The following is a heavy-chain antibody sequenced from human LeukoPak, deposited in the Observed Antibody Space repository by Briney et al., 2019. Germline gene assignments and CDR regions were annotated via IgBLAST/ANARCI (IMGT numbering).Heavy chain of an antibody. CDR2: IYPGDSDT. CDR3: ARHRDCSSTSCYTPNDAFDI. D-gene: IGHD2-2*02. V-gene: IGHV5-51*01. CDR1: GYSFTSYW. J-gene: IGHJ3*02. Sequence: GESLKISCKGSGYSFTSYWIGWVRRMPGKGLEWMGIIYPGDSDTRYSPSFQGQVTISADKSISTAYLQWSSLKASDTAMYYCARHRDCSSTSCYTPNDAFDIWGQGTMVTVSS.